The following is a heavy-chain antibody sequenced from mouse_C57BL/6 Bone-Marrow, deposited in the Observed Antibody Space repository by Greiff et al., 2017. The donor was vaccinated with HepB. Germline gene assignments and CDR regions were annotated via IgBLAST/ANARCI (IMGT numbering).Heavy chain of an antibody. J-gene: IGHJ3*01. D-gene: IGHD1-1*01. CDR3: ASYYGAWFAY. V-gene: IGHV1-50*01. Sequence: QVQLQQPGAELVKPGASVKLSCKASGYTFTSYWMQWVKQRPGQGLEWIGEIDPSDSYTNYNQKFKGKATLTVDTSSSTAYMQLSSLTSEDSAVYYCASYYGAWFAYWGQGTLGTVSA. CDR2: IDPSDSYT. CDR1: GYTFTSYW.